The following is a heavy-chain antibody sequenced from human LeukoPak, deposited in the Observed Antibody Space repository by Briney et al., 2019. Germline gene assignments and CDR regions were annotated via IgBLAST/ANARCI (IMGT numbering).Heavy chain of an antibody. Sequence: GGSLRLSCAASGFTFSTDWMSWVRQAPGKGLEWVSSISSSSSYIYYADSVKGRFTISRDNAKNSLYLQMNSLRAEDTAVYYCARGIVGATSPGYWGQGTLVTVSS. D-gene: IGHD1-26*01. CDR1: GFTFSTDW. V-gene: IGHV3-21*01. CDR3: ARGIVGATSPGY. CDR2: ISSSSSYI. J-gene: IGHJ4*02.